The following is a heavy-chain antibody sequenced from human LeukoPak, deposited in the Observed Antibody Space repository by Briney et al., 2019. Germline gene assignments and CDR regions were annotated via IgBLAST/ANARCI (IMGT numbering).Heavy chain of an antibody. CDR1: GFTFSSYG. V-gene: IGHV3-33*06. Sequence: GRSLRLSCAASGFTFSSYGMRWVRQAPGKGLEWVAVIWCDGSNKYYADSVKGRFTISRDNCKITLYLQMNTLRAEYTAVYYCAKSHSSSWRNYFDYWGQRALVTVSS. CDR2: IWCDGSNK. CDR3: AKSHSSSWRNYFDY. J-gene: IGHJ4*02. D-gene: IGHD6-13*01.